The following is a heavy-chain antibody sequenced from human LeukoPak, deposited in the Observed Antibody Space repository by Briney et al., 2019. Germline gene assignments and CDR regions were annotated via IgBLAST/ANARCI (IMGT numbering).Heavy chain of an antibody. V-gene: IGHV3-53*01. D-gene: IGHD1-26*01. CDR2: IYSGGDT. CDR3: ARMVGTTYFDY. CDR1: GFTVSSAY. Sequence: GGSLRLSCAASGFTVSSAYMSWVRQAPGKGLEWVSVIYSGGDTYYADSVRGRFIISRDNSKNTLYPQMNSLRAEDTAVYYCARMVGTTYFDYWGQGILVTVSS. J-gene: IGHJ4*02.